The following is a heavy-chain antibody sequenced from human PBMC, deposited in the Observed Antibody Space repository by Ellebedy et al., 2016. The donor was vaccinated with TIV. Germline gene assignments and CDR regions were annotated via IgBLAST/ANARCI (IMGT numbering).Heavy chain of an antibody. CDR1: GGSISSYY. D-gene: IGHD4-17*01. CDR2: INHSGST. V-gene: IGHV4-34*01. CDR3: AREAGGDGDYRIDY. Sequence: SETLSLXXTVSGGSISSYYWSWIRQPPGKGLEWIGEINHSGSTNYNPSLKSRVTISVDTSKNQFSLKLSSVTPEDTAVYYCAREAGGDGDYRIDYWGQGTLVTVSS. J-gene: IGHJ4*02.